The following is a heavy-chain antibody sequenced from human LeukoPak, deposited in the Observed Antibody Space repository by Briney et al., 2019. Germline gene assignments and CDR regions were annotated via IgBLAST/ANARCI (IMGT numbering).Heavy chain of an antibody. CDR3: ASHDYGYHDY. CDR1: RFTFSSYS. D-gene: IGHD4-17*01. J-gene: IGHJ4*02. Sequence: GGSLRLSCAASRFTFSSYSMNWLRQAPGKGLEWVSSISSSSSYIYYADSVKGRFTISRDNAKNSLYLQMNSLRAEDTAVYYCASHDYGYHDYWGQGTLVTVSS. CDR2: ISSSSSYI. V-gene: IGHV3-21*01.